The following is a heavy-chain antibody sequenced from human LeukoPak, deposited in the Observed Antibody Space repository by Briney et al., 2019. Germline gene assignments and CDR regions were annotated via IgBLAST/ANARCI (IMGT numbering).Heavy chain of an antibody. Sequence: PGRSLRLSCTASGFTLGSHDMHWVRQIAGQGLEWVAAVSSGSHAFFADSVQGRFTVSREDARNSLYLQMNSLRAGDTAVYYCVREARGYHYTYFDYWGQGNLVTASS. CDR2: VSSGSHA. J-gene: IGHJ4*02. V-gene: IGHV3-13*01. CDR3: VREARGYHYTYFDY. CDR1: GFTLGSHD. D-gene: IGHD5-18*01.